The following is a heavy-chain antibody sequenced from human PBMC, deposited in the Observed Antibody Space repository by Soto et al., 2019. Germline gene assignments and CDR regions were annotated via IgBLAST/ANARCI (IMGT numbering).Heavy chain of an antibody. D-gene: IGHD2-15*01. CDR3: ARGASPTYCSGGSCILDD. V-gene: IGHV1-18*01. J-gene: IGHJ4*02. Sequence: ASVKVCGKAPGYTLPSSCISWVRQAPGQGLEWMGWISGDSGNTNYAQRLQDRVTMTTDTSTSTVYMELRSLTYDDTAVYYCARGASPTYCSGGSCILDDWGQGTLVTVSS. CDR2: ISGDSGNT. CDR1: GYTLPSSC.